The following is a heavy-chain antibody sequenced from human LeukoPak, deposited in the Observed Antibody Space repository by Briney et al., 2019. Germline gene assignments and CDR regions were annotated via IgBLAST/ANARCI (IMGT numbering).Heavy chain of an antibody. CDR2: INPNSGGT. V-gene: IGHV1-2*02. CDR3: ARDRGDYGDYWFDP. CDR1: GYTFTGYY. J-gene: IGHJ5*02. D-gene: IGHD4-17*01. Sequence: ASVKVSCTASGYTFTGYYMHWVRPAPGQGLEWMGWINPNSGGTNYAQKFQGRVTMTRDTSISTACMELSRLRSDDTAVYYCARDRGDYGDYWFDPWGQGTLVTVSS.